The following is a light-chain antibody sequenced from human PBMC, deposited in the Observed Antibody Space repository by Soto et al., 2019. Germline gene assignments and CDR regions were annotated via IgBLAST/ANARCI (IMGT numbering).Light chain of an antibody. CDR1: QSVNTN. Sequence: EIVMTQSPATLSVSPGESATLSCRASQSVNTNLAWYQHKPGQAPRLLIYDASTRATGIPSRFSGSGSGTEFTLTISSLQSEDFAVYYCQHYYNWPRTFGQGTKVEIK. J-gene: IGKJ1*01. V-gene: IGKV3-15*01. CDR2: DAS. CDR3: QHYYNWPRT.